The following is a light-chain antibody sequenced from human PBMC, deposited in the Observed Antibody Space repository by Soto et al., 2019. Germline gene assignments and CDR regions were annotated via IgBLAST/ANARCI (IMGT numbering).Light chain of an antibody. CDR3: SSYTSSGTYV. CDR1: SSDLGAYTY. J-gene: IGLJ1*01. Sequence: QSVLAQPASVSGSPGQSITVSCTGTSSDLGAYTYFSWYQQHPAKAPKLIIHDVSNRPSGVSNRFSGSKSGNSASLTISGLQAEDEADYYCSSYTSSGTYVFGSGTKVTVL. V-gene: IGLV2-14*03. CDR2: DVS.